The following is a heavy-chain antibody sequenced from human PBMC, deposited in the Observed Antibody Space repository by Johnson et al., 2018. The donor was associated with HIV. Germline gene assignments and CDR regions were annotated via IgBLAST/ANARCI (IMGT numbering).Heavy chain of an antibody. CDR3: GRVSTSGGTAFDI. Sequence: VQLVESGGGLVQPGRSLRLSCAASGFTFDDYAMHWVRQAPGKGLEWVSGISWNSGSIGYADSVKGRFTSSRDNSKNTLYLEMNTLRDEDTAVYYCGRVSTSGGTAFDIWGQGTMVTVSS. V-gene: IGHV3-9*01. D-gene: IGHD2-15*01. J-gene: IGHJ3*02. CDR2: ISWNSGSI. CDR1: GFTFDDYA.